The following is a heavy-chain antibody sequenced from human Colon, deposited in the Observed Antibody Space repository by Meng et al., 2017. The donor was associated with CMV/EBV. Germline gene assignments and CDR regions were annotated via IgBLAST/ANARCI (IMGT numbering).Heavy chain of an antibody. D-gene: IGHD3-3*01. CDR2: INSDGSST. V-gene: IGHV3-74*01. CDR1: GFTSSSFG. Sequence: GESLKISCAASGFTSSSFGMNWVRQAPGKGLVWVSRINSDGSSTSYADSVKGRFTISRDNAKNTLYLQMNSLRGEDTAVYYCARGTPYYDFWSGYYTLDYWGQGTLVTVSS. CDR3: ARGTPYYDFWSGYYTLDY. J-gene: IGHJ4*02.